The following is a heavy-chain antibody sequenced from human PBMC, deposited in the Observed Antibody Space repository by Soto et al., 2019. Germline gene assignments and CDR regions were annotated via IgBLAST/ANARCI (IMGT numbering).Heavy chain of an antibody. D-gene: IGHD5-12*01. CDR3: ARGCDSGYDPNYFDY. J-gene: IGHJ4*02. CDR1: GFTVSSNY. Sequence: GGSLRLSCAASGFTVSSNYMSWDRQAPGKGLEWVSVIYSGGSTYYADSVKGRFTISRDNSKNTLYLQMNSLRAEDTAVYYCARGCDSGYDPNYFDYWGQGTLVTVSS. V-gene: IGHV3-66*01. CDR2: IYSGGST.